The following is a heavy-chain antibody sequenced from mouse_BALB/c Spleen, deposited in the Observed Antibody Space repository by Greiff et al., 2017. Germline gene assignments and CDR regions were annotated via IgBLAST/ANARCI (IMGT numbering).Heavy chain of an antibody. CDR2: ISSGSSTI. D-gene: IGHD1-1*01. CDR3: ARDGKGYYFDY. Sequence: EVKLVESGGGLVQPGGSRKLSCAASGFTFSSFGMHWVRQAPEKGLEWVAYISSGSSTIYYADTVKGRFTISRDNPKNTLFLQMTSLRSEDTAMYYCARDGKGYYFDYWGQGTTLTVSS. V-gene: IGHV5-17*02. J-gene: IGHJ2*01. CDR1: GFTFSSFG.